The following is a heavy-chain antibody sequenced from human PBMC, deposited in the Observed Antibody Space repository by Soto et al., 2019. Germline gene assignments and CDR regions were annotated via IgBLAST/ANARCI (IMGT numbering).Heavy chain of an antibody. Sequence: EVQLVESGGGLVQPGGSLRLSCAASGFTFNRYWMHWVRQAPGKGLVWVSRITNDGSSTKYADSVKGRFTISRDNAKNTVSLQMNSLRAEDTAVYYCAREGDYGDNPLDYWGQGTLVTVSS. CDR2: ITNDGSST. CDR3: AREGDYGDNPLDY. CDR1: GFTFNRYW. D-gene: IGHD4-17*01. V-gene: IGHV3-74*03. J-gene: IGHJ4*02.